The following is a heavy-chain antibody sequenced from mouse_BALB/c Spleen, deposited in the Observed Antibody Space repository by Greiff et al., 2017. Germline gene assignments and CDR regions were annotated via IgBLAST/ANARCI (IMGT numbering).Heavy chain of an antibody. CDR1: GYTFTSYY. Sequence: QVHVKQSGAELVKPGASVKLSCKASGYTFTSYYMYWVKQRPGQGLEWIGEINPSNGGTNFNEKFKSKATLTVDKSSSTAYMQLSSLTSEDSAVYYCTRRGVRGFDYWGQGTTLTVSS. CDR2: INPSNGGT. J-gene: IGHJ2*01. CDR3: TRRGVRGFDY. D-gene: IGHD2-14*01. V-gene: IGHV1S81*02.